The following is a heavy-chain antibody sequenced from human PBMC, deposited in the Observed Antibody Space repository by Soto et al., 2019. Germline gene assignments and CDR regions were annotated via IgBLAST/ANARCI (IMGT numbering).Heavy chain of an antibody. CDR1: GGPLTAHG. D-gene: IGHD3-10*01. V-gene: IGHV1-69*06. CDR2: TIPVFNTA. Sequence: QVQLEQSGAEVKKPGSSVKVSCKASGGPLTAHGVAWLRQAPGQGLEWMGGTIPVFNTAKYAQKFQGRVTVTADKFTNIAYMELSSLRSEDTAFYFCARGVYGSGNYYTGPSAFDIWGQGTMVIVSS. CDR3: ARGVYGSGNYYTGPSAFDI. J-gene: IGHJ3*02.